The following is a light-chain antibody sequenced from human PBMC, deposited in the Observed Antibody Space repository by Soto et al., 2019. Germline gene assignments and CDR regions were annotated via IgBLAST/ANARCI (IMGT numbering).Light chain of an antibody. V-gene: IGKV3-20*01. J-gene: IGKJ2*01. Sequence: EIVLTQSPGALSLSPGERVTLSCRASQSVSSSYLAWYQQKPGQAPRLLIYGASSRATGIPDRFSGSGSGTDFTLTISRLEPEDFAVYFCQQYVSSPQTFGQGTKLEIK. CDR1: QSVSSSY. CDR2: GAS. CDR3: QQYVSSPQT.